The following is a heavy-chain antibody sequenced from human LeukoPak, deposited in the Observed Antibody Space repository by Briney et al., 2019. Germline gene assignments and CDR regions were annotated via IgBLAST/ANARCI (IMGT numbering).Heavy chain of an antibody. J-gene: IGHJ5*02. CDR2: IYYSGST. D-gene: IGHD4-17*01. CDR1: GGSISSSSYY. Sequence: SETLSHTCTVSGGSISSSSYYWGWIRQPPGKGQEWIGSIYYSGSTYYNPSLKSRVTISVDTSKNQFSLKLSSVTAADTAVYYCAIHMGHGDWGWFDPWGQGTLVTVSS. V-gene: IGHV4-39*01. CDR3: AIHMGHGDWGWFDP.